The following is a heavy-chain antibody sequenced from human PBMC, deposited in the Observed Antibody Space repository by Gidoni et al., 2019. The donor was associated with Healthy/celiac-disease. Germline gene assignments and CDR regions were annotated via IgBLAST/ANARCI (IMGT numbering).Heavy chain of an antibody. CDR1: GGSISSGGYS. D-gene: IGHD3-22*01. V-gene: IGHV4-30-2*01. CDR3: AREGLGTDYYDSSGYLDS. Sequence: QLQLQESGSGLVKPSQTLSLTCAVSGGSISSGGYSWSWIRQPPGKGLEWIGYIYHSGSTYYNPSLKSRVTISVDRSKNQFSLKLSSVTAADTAVYYCAREGLGTDYYDSSGYLDSWGQGTLVTVSS. J-gene: IGHJ4*02. CDR2: IYHSGST.